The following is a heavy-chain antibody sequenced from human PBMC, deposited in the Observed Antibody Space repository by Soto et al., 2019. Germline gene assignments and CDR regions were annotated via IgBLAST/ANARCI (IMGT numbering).Heavy chain of an antibody. J-gene: IGHJ6*02. CDR1: GGTFSSYT. V-gene: IGHV1-69*08. D-gene: IGHD3-22*01. Sequence: QVQLVQSGAEVKKPGSSVKVSCKASGGTFSSYTISWVRQAPGQGLEWMGRIIPILGIANYAQKFQGRVTITEDKSTSTAYMELSSLRSEDTAVYYCARDRYYDSSGNDYYYGMDVWGQGTTVTVSS. CDR3: ARDRYYDSSGNDYYYGMDV. CDR2: IIPILGIA.